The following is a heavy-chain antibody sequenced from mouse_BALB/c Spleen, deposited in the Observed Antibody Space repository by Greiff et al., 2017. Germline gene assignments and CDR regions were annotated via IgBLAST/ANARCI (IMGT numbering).Heavy chain of an antibody. CDR3: ARVLGRSYWYFDV. CDR2: IYPGDGDT. CDR1: GYAFSSYW. J-gene: IGHJ1*01. V-gene: IGHV1-80*01. Sequence: VQLQQSGAELVRPGSSVKISCKASGYAFSSYWMNWVKQRPGQGLEWIGQIYPGDGDTNYNGKFKGKATLTADKSSSTAYMQLSSLTSEDSAVYFCARVLGRSYWYFDVWGAGTTVTVSS. D-gene: IGHD4-1*01.